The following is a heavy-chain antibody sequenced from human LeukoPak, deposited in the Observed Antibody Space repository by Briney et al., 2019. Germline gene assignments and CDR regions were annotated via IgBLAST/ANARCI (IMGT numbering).Heavy chain of an antibody. Sequence: SVKVSCKASGGTFSSYAISWVRQAPAQGLEWMGGIIPIFGTANYAQKFQGRVTITADESTSTAYMELSSLRSEDTAVYYCARSSGGYSGYDYVPGYYYYGMDVWGQGTTVTVSS. D-gene: IGHD5-12*01. CDR1: GGTFSSYA. J-gene: IGHJ6*02. CDR3: ARSSGGYSGYDYVPGYYYYGMDV. CDR2: IIPIFGTA. V-gene: IGHV1-69*01.